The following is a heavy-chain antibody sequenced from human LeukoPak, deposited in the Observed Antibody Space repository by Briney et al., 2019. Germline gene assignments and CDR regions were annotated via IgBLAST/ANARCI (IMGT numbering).Heavy chain of an antibody. J-gene: IGHJ5*02. CDR3: TSHYDSSVYFPAS. V-gene: IGHV3-49*03. D-gene: IGHD3-22*01. CDR2: IRSKAYGGTT. CDR1: GFSFGDYA. Sequence: PGGSLRLSCTTSGFSFGDYAMSWFRQAPGKGLQWVGFIRSKAYGGTTEYAASVKGRFIISRDDSKSIAYLQMNSLKTEDTAVYYCTSHYDSSVYFPASWGQGPLVTVSS.